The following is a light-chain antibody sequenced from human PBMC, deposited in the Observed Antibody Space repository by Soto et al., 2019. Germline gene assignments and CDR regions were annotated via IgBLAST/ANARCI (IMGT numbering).Light chain of an antibody. V-gene: IGLV2-14*01. CDR2: DVS. J-gene: IGLJ2*01. Sequence: SALTQPASVSGSPGQSITISCTGTSSDVGGYNYVSWYQQHPGKAPKLMIYDVSNRPSGVSNRFSGSTSGNTASLTISGLQAEDEADYYCSSYTSSSTYVVFGGGTKLTVL. CDR1: SSDVGGYNY. CDR3: SSYTSSSTYVV.